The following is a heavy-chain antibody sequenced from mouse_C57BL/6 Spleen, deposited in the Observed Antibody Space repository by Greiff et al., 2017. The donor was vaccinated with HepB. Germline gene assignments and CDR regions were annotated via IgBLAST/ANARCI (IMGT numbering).Heavy chain of an antibody. CDR3: ARPLSTMVTTFDY. CDR1: GYTFTSYW. Sequence: QVQLQQPGAELVRPGSSVKLSCKASGYTFTSYWMHRVKQRPIQGLEWIGNIDPSDSETHYNQKFKDKATLTVDKSSSTAYMQLSSLTSEDSAVYYCARPLSTMVTTFDYWGQGTTLTVSS. D-gene: IGHD2-2*01. V-gene: IGHV1-52*01. J-gene: IGHJ2*01. CDR2: IDPSDSET.